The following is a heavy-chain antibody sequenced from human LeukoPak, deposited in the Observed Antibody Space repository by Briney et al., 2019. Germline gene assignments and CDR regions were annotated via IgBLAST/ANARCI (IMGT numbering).Heavy chain of an antibody. CDR1: GGSIFSYY. Sequence: SETLSLTCTVSGGSIFSYYWNWIRQPPGKGLEWIGYIYSNGITNYSPSLRSRGTISIATSKNQFSLRLRSVTAADTAIYYCARRAYYGSSGYYPTSGYFDLWGRGTLVTVSS. CDR2: IYSNGIT. V-gene: IGHV4-4*08. CDR3: ARRAYYGSSGYYPTSGYFDL. D-gene: IGHD3-22*01. J-gene: IGHJ2*01.